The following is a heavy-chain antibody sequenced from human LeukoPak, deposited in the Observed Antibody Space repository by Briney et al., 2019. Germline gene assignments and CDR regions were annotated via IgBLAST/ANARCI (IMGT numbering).Heavy chain of an antibody. D-gene: IGHD3/OR15-3a*01. CDR2: IKQDGSEK. V-gene: IGHV3-7*03. J-gene: IGHJ4*02. Sequence: WGSLRLSCAASGFTFGDTWMNWVRQAPGQGPEWVANIKQDGSEKFYVASVKGRFTISRDNAKNSLYLQMSSLRAEDTALYYCATSYDMGWLIGYWGQGTLVTVSS. CDR3: ATSYDMGWLIGY. CDR1: GFTFGDTW.